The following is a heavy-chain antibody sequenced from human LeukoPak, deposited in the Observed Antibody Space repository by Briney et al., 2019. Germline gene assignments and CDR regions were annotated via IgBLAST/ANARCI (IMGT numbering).Heavy chain of an antibody. CDR3: ARDGPISGYDS. V-gene: IGHV3-21*01. J-gene: IGHJ4*02. CDR2: ISDDSNYI. D-gene: IGHD5-12*01. CDR1: GFTFSTYS. Sequence: GGSLRLSCAASGFTFSTYSGNWIRQAPGKGLEWVSSISDDSNYIFYADSVKGRFTISRDNAKNSLYLQMNSLTAEDSAVYYCARDGPISGYDSWGQGTLVTVSS.